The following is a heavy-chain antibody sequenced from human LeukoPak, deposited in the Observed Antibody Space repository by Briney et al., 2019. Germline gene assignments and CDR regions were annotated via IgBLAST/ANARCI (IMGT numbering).Heavy chain of an antibody. V-gene: IGHV3-48*02. Sequence: GGSLRLSCVASGFTFSTHGMNWVRQAPGKGLEWVSYISPSSGTIYYADSVKGRFTISRDNAKNSLYLQMNSLRDEDTAVYYCAKEKQSSGYFDYWGQGTLVTVSS. D-gene: IGHD3-22*01. CDR2: ISPSSGTI. J-gene: IGHJ4*02. CDR1: GFTFSTHG. CDR3: AKEKQSSGYFDY.